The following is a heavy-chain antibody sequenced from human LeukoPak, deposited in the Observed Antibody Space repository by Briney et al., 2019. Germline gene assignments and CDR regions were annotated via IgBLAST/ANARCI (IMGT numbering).Heavy chain of an antibody. D-gene: IGHD3-10*01. J-gene: IGHJ4*02. Sequence: GESLKISCKGSGYDFTTYWSAWVRQMPGKGLEWWGIIYPGDSDTRYSPSLQGQVTISADKSISTAYLQWSSLKASATAMYYCARRVGSYEYFDYWGQGTLVTVSS. CDR1: GYDFTTYW. V-gene: IGHV5-51*01. CDR2: IYPGDSDT. CDR3: ARRVGSYEYFDY.